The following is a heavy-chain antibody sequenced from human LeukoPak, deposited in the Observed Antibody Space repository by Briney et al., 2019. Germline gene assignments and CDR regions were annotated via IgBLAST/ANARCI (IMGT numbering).Heavy chain of an antibody. J-gene: IGHJ3*02. Sequence: GGTLTLSCAASGFTFSSYDMNWVRQPPGKGLEWVSYISSSGSTIYYAASVKGRFTISRDNAKNSSYLQMNSLRAEDTAVYYCARGGRKYSGYDRKLSAFDIWGQGTMVTVSS. CDR3: ARGGRKYSGYDRKLSAFDI. D-gene: IGHD5-12*01. CDR2: ISSSGSTI. V-gene: IGHV3-48*03. CDR1: GFTFSSYD.